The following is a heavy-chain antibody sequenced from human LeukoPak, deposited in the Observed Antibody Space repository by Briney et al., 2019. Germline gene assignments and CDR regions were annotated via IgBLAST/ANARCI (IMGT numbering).Heavy chain of an antibody. CDR2: INPNSGGT. CDR1: GYTFTSYG. CDR3: ARDRRYCSSTSCLGYYYYYMDV. D-gene: IGHD2-2*01. J-gene: IGHJ6*03. V-gene: IGHV1-2*06. Sequence: ASVKVSCKASGYTFTSYGISWVRQAPGQGLEWMGRINPNSGGTNYAQKFQGRVTMTRDTSISTAYMELSRLRSDDTAVYYCARDRRYCSSTSCLGYYYYYMDVWGKGTTVTVSS.